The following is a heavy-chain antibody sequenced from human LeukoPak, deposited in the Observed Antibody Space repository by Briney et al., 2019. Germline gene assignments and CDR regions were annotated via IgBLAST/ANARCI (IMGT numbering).Heavy chain of an antibody. CDR3: ARAKVGATAGFDY. Sequence: ASVKVSCKASGYTFTGYYMHWVREAPGQGPDWMGWINPNSGGTNYAQKFQGRVTMTRDTSISTAYMELSRLRSDDTTVYYCARAKVGATAGFDYWGQGTLVTVSS. V-gene: IGHV1-2*02. J-gene: IGHJ4*02. CDR2: INPNSGGT. D-gene: IGHD1-26*01. CDR1: GYTFTGYY.